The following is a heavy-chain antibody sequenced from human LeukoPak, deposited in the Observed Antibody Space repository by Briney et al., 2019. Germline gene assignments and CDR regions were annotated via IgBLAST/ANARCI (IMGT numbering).Heavy chain of an antibody. D-gene: IGHD6-6*01. Sequence: GGSLRLSCAASGFTFSSYSMNWVRQAPGKGLEWVSYISSSGSTIYYADSVKGRFTISRDNAKNSLYLQMNSLRAEDTAVYYCARVRGIAARRDYYYYYMDVWGKGTTVTVSS. CDR2: ISSSGSTI. CDR1: GFTFSSYS. CDR3: ARVRGIAARRDYYYYYMDV. J-gene: IGHJ6*03. V-gene: IGHV3-48*04.